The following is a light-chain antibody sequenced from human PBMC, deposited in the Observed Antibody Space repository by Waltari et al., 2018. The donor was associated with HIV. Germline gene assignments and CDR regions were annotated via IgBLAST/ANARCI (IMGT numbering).Light chain of an antibody. V-gene: IGLV2-8*01. CDR2: QVS. Sequence: QSALTQPPSASGSPGQSVTISCTGTSSDVGPYDYVSWYQHSPGKAPKLFTYQVSGRPSGVPDRFLGSKSGNTASLTVSGLQAEDEADYYCSSYSTAANVVFGEGTKLTV. CDR1: SSDVGPYDY. CDR3: SSYSTAANVV. J-gene: IGLJ2*01.